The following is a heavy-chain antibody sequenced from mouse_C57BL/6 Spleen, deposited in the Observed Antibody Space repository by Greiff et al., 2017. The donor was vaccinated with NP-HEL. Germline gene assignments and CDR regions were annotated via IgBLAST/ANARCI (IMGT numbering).Heavy chain of an antibody. CDR3: ARGGGKKTWFVY. Sequence: QVQLKQSGAELVKPGASVKISCKASGYAFSSYWMNWVKQRPGKGLEWIGQIYPGDGDTNYNGKFKGKATLTGDKSSSTAYMQLSSLTSEDSAVYFWARGGGKKTWFVYWGQGTLVTVSA. D-gene: IGHD2-1*01. CDR2: IYPGDGDT. CDR1: GYAFSSYW. V-gene: IGHV1-80*01. J-gene: IGHJ3*01.